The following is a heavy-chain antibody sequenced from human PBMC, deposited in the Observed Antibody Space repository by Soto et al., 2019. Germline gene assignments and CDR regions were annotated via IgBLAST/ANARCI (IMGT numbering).Heavy chain of an antibody. CDR2: IYWDDDK. D-gene: IGHD6-19*01. CDR1: GFSLGTRGVG. V-gene: IGHV2-5*02. Sequence: QITLKESGPTLVKPTQTLTLTCTFSGFSLGTRGVGVGWIRQPPGKALEWLALIYWDDDKRYSPSLKSRLTITKDTYKNKVVLTMTNMDPVDSATYYCARDSSGWYGFDYWGQGTLVTVSS. CDR3: ARDSSGWYGFDY. J-gene: IGHJ4*02.